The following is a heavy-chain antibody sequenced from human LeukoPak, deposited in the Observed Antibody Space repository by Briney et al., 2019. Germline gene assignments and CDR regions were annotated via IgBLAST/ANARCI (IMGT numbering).Heavy chain of an antibody. D-gene: IGHD3-10*01. CDR3: ARGGETMVRGVINTYYYYYMDV. CDR2: IFCNGGCT. V-gene: IGHV3-23*01. Sequence: GGSLRLPRVTSGIPLSRYCTGGGPHAPGEGPEGGLAIFCNGGCTYYADSVKGRFTISRDNSKNTLYLQMNSLRAEDTAVYYCARGGETMVRGVINTYYYYYMDVWGKGTTVTISS. J-gene: IGHJ6*03. CDR1: GIPLSRYC.